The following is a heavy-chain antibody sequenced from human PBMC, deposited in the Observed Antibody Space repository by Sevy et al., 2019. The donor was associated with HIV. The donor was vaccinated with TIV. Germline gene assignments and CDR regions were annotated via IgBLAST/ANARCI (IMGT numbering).Heavy chain of an antibody. CDR2: IKQDGGET. Sequence: GGSLRLSCAVSGFSFNSYWMSWVRQAPGKGLEWVASIKQDGGETYYVDSMKGRFTISRDNAKNSLYLQMSSLRVEDTAVYYCAREWHVTFDFWGQGTLVTVSS. CDR1: GFSFNSYW. V-gene: IGHV3-7*01. J-gene: IGHJ4*02. CDR3: AREWHVTFDF. D-gene: IGHD2-21*02.